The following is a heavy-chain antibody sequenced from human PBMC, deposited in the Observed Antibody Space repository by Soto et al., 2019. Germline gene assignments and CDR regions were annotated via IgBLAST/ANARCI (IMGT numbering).Heavy chain of an antibody. CDR3: ARISIWFGAANWFDP. J-gene: IGHJ5*02. Sequence: ASVKVSCKASGYTFTGYYIHWGRRAPGQGLEWMGWINPNSGGTNYAQKFQGRVTMTRDTSISTAYMELSRLRSDDTAVHYCARISIWFGAANWFDPWGQGTLVTVSS. CDR2: INPNSGGT. V-gene: IGHV1-2*02. D-gene: IGHD3-10*01. CDR1: GYTFTGYY.